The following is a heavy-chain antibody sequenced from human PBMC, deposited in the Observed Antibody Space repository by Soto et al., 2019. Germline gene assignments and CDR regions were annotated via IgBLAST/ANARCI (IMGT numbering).Heavy chain of an antibody. J-gene: IGHJ4*02. D-gene: IGHD3-10*01. Sequence: GGSLRLSCAASGLTFSSYSMNWVRQAPGKGLEWVSYISSSSSTIYYADSVKGRFTISRDNAKNSLFLQLNSLRAEDTALYFCVRSGDYRSGSYWYFFDYWGQGALVTVSS. V-gene: IGHV3-48*04. CDR3: VRSGDYRSGSYWYFFDY. CDR2: ISSSSSTI. CDR1: GLTFSSYS.